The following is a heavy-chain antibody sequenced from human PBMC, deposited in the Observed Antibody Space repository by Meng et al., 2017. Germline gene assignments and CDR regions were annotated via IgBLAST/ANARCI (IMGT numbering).Heavy chain of an antibody. CDR3: ARGLIAVAGTLFDY. Sequence: GGFLRLSCAASGFTFSSYAMHWVRQAPGKGLEWVAVISYDGSNKYYADSVKGRFTISRDNSKNTLYLQMNSLRAEDTAVYYCARGLIAVAGTLFDYWGQGTLVTVSS. CDR2: ISYDGSNK. J-gene: IGHJ4*02. V-gene: IGHV3-30*04. D-gene: IGHD6-19*01. CDR1: GFTFSSYA.